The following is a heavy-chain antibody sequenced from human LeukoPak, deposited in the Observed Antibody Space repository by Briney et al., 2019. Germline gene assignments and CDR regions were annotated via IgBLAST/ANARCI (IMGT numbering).Heavy chain of an antibody. J-gene: IGHJ4*02. D-gene: IGHD6-13*01. CDR1: GFTFSDYY. Sequence: GGSLRLSCVVSGFTFSDYYMSWIRQAPGKGLEWVSYISSTGGTIDYTDSVKGRFTTSRDNAKNSLYLQMNSLRAEDTAVYYCARDLMKSSWYPYYFDYWGQGALVTVSS. CDR3: ARDLMKSSWYPYYFDY. CDR2: ISSTGGTI. V-gene: IGHV3-11*01.